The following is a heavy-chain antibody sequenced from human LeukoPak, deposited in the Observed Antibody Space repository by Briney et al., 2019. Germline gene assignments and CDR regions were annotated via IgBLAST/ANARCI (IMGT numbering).Heavy chain of an antibody. V-gene: IGHV4-4*02. CDR3: ARGNQQLAYFDY. CDR2: IYYSGST. Sequence: PSGTLSLTCAVSGGSISSSNWWSWVRQPPGKGLEWIGSIYYSGSTYYNPSLKSRVTISVDTSKNQFSLKLSSVTAADTAVYYCARGNQQLAYFDYWGQGTLVTVSS. D-gene: IGHD6-13*01. CDR1: GGSISSSNW. J-gene: IGHJ4*02.